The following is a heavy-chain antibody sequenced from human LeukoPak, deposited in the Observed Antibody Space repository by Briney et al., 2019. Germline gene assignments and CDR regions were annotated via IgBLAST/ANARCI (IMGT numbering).Heavy chain of an antibody. V-gene: IGHV1-18*01. J-gene: IGHJ3*01. CDR1: GDTFSSTD. CDR2: ISGFNGNT. Sequence: SVKVSCKASGDTFSSTDFNWVRQAPGQGLEWMGWISGFNGNTNYAQRLQGRVVMTTDTSTNTVYMELKSLRSDDTAVYYCAKERRYKFNGGRVFDVWGQGTMVTVSS. D-gene: IGHD1-1*01. CDR3: AKERRYKFNGGRVFDV.